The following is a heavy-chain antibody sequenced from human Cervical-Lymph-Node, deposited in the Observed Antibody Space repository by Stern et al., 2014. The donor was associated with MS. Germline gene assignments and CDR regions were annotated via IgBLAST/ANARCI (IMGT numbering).Heavy chain of an antibody. V-gene: IGHV1-69*01. CDR1: GGTFTRHA. CDR3: ASSYTGWDSPNLFYGMDV. D-gene: IGHD6-19*01. Sequence: QEQLVQSGTEVKKPGSSVTVSCKTAGGTFTRHAISWVRQAPGQGLEWMGGIIPLSGKITYEQKFQDIVTLTADESTSTAYMELSSLRSEDAALYYCASSYTGWDSPNLFYGMDVWAHGTTVIVSS. J-gene: IGHJ6*02. CDR2: IIPLSGKI.